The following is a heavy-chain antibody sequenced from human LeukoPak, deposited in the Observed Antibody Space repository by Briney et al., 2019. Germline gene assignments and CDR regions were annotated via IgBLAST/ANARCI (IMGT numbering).Heavy chain of an antibody. CDR1: GYTFINYG. V-gene: IGHV1-18*01. CDR3: GREMGYSYGFFDY. D-gene: IGHD5-18*01. CDR2: ISAENGNT. Sequence: ASVKVSCKASGYTFINYGISWVRQAPGQGLEWMGWISAENGNTGYVENLQGRVTMTTDTSSSTAYMELRSLRSDDTAVYYCGREMGYSYGFFDYWGQETLVTVSS. J-gene: IGHJ4*02.